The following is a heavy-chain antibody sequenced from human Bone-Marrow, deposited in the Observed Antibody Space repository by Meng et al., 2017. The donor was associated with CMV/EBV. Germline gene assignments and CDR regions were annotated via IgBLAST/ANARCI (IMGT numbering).Heavy chain of an antibody. V-gene: IGHV4-59*01. D-gene: IGHD2-2*01. CDR3: ARDYCSSTSCYPSWFDP. CDR2: IYYSGST. Sequence: GSLRLSCTVSGGSISSYYWSWIRQPPGKGLEWIGYIYYSGSTNYNPSLKSRVTISVDTSKNQFSLKLSSVTAADTAVYYCARDYCSSTSCYPSWFDPWGQGTLVPVSS. J-gene: IGHJ5*02. CDR1: GGSISSYY.